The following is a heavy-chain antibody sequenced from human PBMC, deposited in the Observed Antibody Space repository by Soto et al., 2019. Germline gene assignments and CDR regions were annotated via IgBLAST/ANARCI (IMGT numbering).Heavy chain of an antibody. D-gene: IGHD4-17*01. J-gene: IGHJ4*02. CDR3: ARETTVTDTPIDY. CDR1: GGSFSGYY. Sequence: PSETLSLTCAVYGGSFSGYYWSWIRQPPGKGLEWIGEINHSGSTNYNPSLKSRVTISVDTSKNQFSLKLSSVTAADTAVYYCARETTVTDTPIDYWGQGTLVTVSS. CDR2: INHSGST. V-gene: IGHV4-34*01.